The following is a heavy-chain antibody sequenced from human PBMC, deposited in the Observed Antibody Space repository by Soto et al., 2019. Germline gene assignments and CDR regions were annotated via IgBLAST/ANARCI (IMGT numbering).Heavy chain of an antibody. J-gene: IGHJ4*02. CDR2: IYSGNT. D-gene: IGHD2-21*01. V-gene: IGHV4-59*08. Sequence: QVQLQESGTGVVKPSENLSLTCSISGGSISCYYWTWIRQSPVKGLEYIVYIYSGNTNYKPSLNSRVTISVDTSKNHFSLKLSYVTAADTVVYYSGTISSHGDSAYWGQGTLVSVST. CDR3: GTISSHGDSAY. CDR1: GGSISCYY.